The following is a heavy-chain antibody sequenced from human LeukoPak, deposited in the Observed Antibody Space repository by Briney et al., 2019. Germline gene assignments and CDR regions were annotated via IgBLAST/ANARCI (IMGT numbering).Heavy chain of an antibody. Sequence: PGGSLRLSCAASGFTFSSYWMSWVRQALGKGLEWVANIKQDGSEKYYVDSVKGRFTISRDNAKNSLYLQMNSLRAEDTAVYYCAYGRWLQYHALDIWGQGTMVTVSS. J-gene: IGHJ3*02. CDR1: GFTFSSYW. V-gene: IGHV3-7*01. CDR2: IKQDGSEK. CDR3: AYGRWLQYHALDI. D-gene: IGHD5-24*01.